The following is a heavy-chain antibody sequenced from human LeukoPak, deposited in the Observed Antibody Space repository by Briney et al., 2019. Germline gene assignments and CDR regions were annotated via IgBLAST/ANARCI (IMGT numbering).Heavy chain of an antibody. D-gene: IGHD3-10*01. V-gene: IGHV4-4*02. CDR2: IYHSGST. J-gene: IGHJ4*02. CDR3: ARGRYYGSGNYRHYFDY. CDR1: GGSISSSNW. Sequence: PSGTLSLTCAVSGGSISSSNWWSWVRQPPGKGLEWIGEIYHSGSTNYNPSLKSRVTISVDTSKNQFSLKLSSVTAADTAVFYCARGRYYGSGNYRHYFDYWGQGTLVTVSS.